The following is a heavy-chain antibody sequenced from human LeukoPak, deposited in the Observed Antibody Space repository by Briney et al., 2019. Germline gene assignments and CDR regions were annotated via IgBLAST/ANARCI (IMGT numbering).Heavy chain of an antibody. V-gene: IGHV3-30-3*01. D-gene: IGHD1/OR15-1a*01. CDR3: ARLEEQDYYYYGMDV. Sequence: PGGSLRLSCAASGFTFSSYAMHWVRQAPGKGLEWVAVISYDGSNKYYADSVKGRFTISRDNSKNTLYLQMNSLRAEDTAVCYCARLEEQDYYYYGMDVWGQGTTVTVSS. CDR2: ISYDGSNK. CDR1: GFTFSSYA. J-gene: IGHJ6*02.